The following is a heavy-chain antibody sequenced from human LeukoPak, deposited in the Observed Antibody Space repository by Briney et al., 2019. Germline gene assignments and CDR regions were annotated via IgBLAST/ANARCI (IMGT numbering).Heavy chain of an antibody. CDR2: IIPIFGTA. D-gene: IGHD3-3*01. J-gene: IGHJ4*02. Sequence: RASVKVSCKASGYTFTSYGISWVRQAPGQGLEWMGWIIPIFGTANYAQKFQGRVTITADESTSTAYMELSSLRSEDTAVYYCASPQYYDFWSGYCPFDYWGQGTLVTVSS. CDR1: GYTFTSYG. V-gene: IGHV1-69*13. CDR3: ASPQYYDFWSGYCPFDY.